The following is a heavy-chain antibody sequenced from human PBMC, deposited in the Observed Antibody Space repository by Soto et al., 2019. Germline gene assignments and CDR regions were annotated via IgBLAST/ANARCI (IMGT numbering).Heavy chain of an antibody. Sequence: QVQLQESGPGVMKPSGTLSLTCTVSGCSISSSNWWSWLRQPPEKGLEWVGEIYHSGSTNYNPSLKSSVNISVHKSKNHISLELDSVIAADTPVYYCAIFKGTHYYYGMDVWGQGTTVPVFS. D-gene: IGHD3-9*01. J-gene: IGHJ6*02. CDR2: IYHSGST. V-gene: IGHV4-4*02. CDR3: AIFKGTHYYYGMDV. CDR1: GCSISSSNW.